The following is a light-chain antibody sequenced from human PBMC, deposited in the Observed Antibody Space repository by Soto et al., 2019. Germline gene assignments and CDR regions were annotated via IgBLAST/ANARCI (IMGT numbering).Light chain of an antibody. CDR1: QSVSSSY. CDR2: GAS. Sequence: EIVLTQSPGTLSLSPGERATLSCRASQSVSSSYLAWYQQKPGQAPRLLIYGASSRATGIPDRFSGIGSGTDFTLTISRLEPEDFAVYYCQQYGSSAPWMFGQGTKVEIK. CDR3: QQYGSSAPWM. V-gene: IGKV3-20*01. J-gene: IGKJ1*01.